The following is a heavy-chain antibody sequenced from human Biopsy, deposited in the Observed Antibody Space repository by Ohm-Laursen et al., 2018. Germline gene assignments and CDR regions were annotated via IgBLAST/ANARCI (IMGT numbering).Heavy chain of an antibody. Sequence: SVKVSCKASGGTLTRYAMHCVRQAPGQGLEWMGRIISVHDIANSAQKFQGRVTITADKSTSTAYMELRNLRSEDTAVYYCARTLVDCTSGACYDVGDGMDVWGQGTTVIVSS. CDR1: GGTLTRYA. CDR3: ARTLVDCTSGACYDVGDGMDV. D-gene: IGHD2-8*01. V-gene: IGHV1-69*04. J-gene: IGHJ6*02. CDR2: IISVHDIA.